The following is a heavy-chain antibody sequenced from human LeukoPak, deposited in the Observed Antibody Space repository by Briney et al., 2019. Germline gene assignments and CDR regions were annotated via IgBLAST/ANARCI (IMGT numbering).Heavy chain of an antibody. J-gene: IGHJ4*02. Sequence: SVKVSCKASGGTFSSYAISWVRQAPGQGLEWMGGIIPIFGTANYAQKFQGRVTITADESTSTAYMELSSLRSEDTAVYYCATSYYYDSSGYYCYFDYGGQGTLVTVSS. D-gene: IGHD3-22*01. V-gene: IGHV1-69*13. CDR3: ATSYYYDSSGYYCYFDY. CDR2: IIPIFGTA. CDR1: GGTFSSYA.